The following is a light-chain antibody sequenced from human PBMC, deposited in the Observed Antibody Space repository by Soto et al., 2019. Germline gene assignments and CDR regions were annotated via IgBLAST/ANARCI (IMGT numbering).Light chain of an antibody. CDR1: SSDVGGYNY. CDR3: CSYAGGYTWV. J-gene: IGLJ2*01. V-gene: IGLV2-11*01. Sequence: QSALPQPRSVSGSPGQSVTISCTGTSSDVGGYNYVSWHQHHPGKAPKVMTYDVSKRPSGVPDRFSGSKSGNTASLTISGLQAEDEAEYYCCSYAGGYTWVFGGGTKLTVL. CDR2: DVS.